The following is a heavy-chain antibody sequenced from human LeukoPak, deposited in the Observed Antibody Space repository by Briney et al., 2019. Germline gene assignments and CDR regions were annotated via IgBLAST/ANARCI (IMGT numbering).Heavy chain of an antibody. CDR2: ISSSSSTI. D-gene: IGHD2-2*01. Sequence: GGSLRLSCAASGFTFSSYSMNWVRQAPGKGLEWVSYISSSSSTIYCADSVKGRFTISRDNAKNSLYLQMNSLRAEDTAVYYCGEPAEGWGQGTLVTVSS. J-gene: IGHJ4*02. CDR3: GEPAEG. CDR1: GFTFSSYS. V-gene: IGHV3-48*01.